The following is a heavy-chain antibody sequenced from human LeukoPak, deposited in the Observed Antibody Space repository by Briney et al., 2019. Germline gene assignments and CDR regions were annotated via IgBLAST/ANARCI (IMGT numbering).Heavy chain of an antibody. D-gene: IGHD3-16*01. CDR2: ISSSSSYI. CDR1: GFTFSSYS. CDR3: ARDLTEGVVFDY. Sequence: GGSLRLSCAASGFTFSSYSMNWVRQAPGKGLEWVSSISSSSSYIYYADSVKGRFTISRDNAKNSLYLQMNSLRAEDTAVYYCARDLTEGVVFDYWGQGTLVTVSS. V-gene: IGHV3-21*01. J-gene: IGHJ4*02.